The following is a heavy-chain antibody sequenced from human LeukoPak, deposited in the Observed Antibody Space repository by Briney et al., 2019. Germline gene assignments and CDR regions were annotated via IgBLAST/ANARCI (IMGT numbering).Heavy chain of an antibody. J-gene: IGHJ4*02. V-gene: IGHV3-53*01. CDR3: ASSTADSPLLGY. CDR1: GFTVSSNY. D-gene: IGHD3-16*01. Sequence: GGSLRLSCAASGFTVSSNYMSWVRQAPGKGLEWVSVIYSGGSTYYADSVKGRFTISRDNSKNTLYLQMNSLRAEDTAVYYCASSTADSPLLGYWGQGILVTVSS. CDR2: IYSGGST.